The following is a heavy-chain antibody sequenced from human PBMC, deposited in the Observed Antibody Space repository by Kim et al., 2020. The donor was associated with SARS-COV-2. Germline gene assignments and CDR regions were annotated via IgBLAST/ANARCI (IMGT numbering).Heavy chain of an antibody. CDR2: ISWNSGSI. V-gene: IGHV3-9*01. CDR3: AKGTRSYYDSSGYDY. J-gene: IGHJ4*02. Sequence: GGSLRLSCAASGFTFGDYAMHWVRQAPGKGLEWVSGISWNSGSIGYADSVKGRFTISRDNAKNSLYLQMNSLRAEDTALYYCAKGTRSYYDSSGYDYWGQGTLVTVSS. CDR1: GFTFGDYA. D-gene: IGHD3-22*01.